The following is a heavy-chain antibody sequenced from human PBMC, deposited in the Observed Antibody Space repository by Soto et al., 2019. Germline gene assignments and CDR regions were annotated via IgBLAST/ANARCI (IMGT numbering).Heavy chain of an antibody. D-gene: IGHD2-15*01. V-gene: IGHV1-2*04. Sequence: ASVKVSCKASGYTFTGYYMHWVRQAPGQGLEWMGWINPNSGGTNYAQKFQGWVTMTRDTSISTAYMELSRLRSDDTAAYYCARQSKGPPYSFDYWGQGTLVTVSS. J-gene: IGHJ4*02. CDR3: ARQSKGPPYSFDY. CDR2: INPNSGGT. CDR1: GYTFTGYY.